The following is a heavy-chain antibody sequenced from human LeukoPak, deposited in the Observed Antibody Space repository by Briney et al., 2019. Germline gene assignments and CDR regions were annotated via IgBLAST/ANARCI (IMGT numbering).Heavy chain of an antibody. D-gene: IGHD3-22*01. CDR3: ARVQGYYDSTGYFDL. CDR1: GGSISSSSYY. CDR2: IYYSGST. J-gene: IGHJ2*01. Sequence: SETLSLTCTVSGGSISSSSYYWDWIRQPPGKGLEWIGSIYYSGSTYYNPSLKSRVTISVDTSKNQFSLKLSSVTAADTAVYYCARVQGYYDSTGYFDLWGRGTLVTVSS. V-gene: IGHV4-39*07.